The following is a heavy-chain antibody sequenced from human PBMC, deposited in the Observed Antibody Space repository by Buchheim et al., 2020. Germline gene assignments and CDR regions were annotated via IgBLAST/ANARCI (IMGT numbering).Heavy chain of an antibody. CDR2: IKQDGSEK. Sequence: EVQLVESGGGLVQPGGSLRLSCAASGFTFSSYWMSWVRQAPGKGLEWVANIKQDGSEKYYVDSVKGRFTISRDNAKNSLYLQMNSLRAEDTAVYYCARDAIVPRNQPKYYYYGMDVWGQGTT. J-gene: IGHJ6*02. D-gene: IGHD1-14*01. V-gene: IGHV3-7*01. CDR1: GFTFSSYW. CDR3: ARDAIVPRNQPKYYYYGMDV.